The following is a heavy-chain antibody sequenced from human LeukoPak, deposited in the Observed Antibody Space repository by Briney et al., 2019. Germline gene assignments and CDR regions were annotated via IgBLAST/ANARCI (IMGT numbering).Heavy chain of an antibody. CDR2: IYYSGST. Sequence: SETLSLTCTVSGGSISGGGYYWSWIRQHPGKGLEWIGYIYYSGSTYYNPSLKSRVTISVDTSKNQFSLKLSSVTAADTAVYYCAINSYDSSGWGWFDPWGQGTLVTVSS. V-gene: IGHV4-31*03. CDR1: GGSISGGGYY. CDR3: AINSYDSSGWGWFDP. D-gene: IGHD3-22*01. J-gene: IGHJ5*02.